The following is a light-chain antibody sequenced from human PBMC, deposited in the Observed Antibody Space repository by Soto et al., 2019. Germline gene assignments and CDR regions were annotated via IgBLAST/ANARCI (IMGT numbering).Light chain of an antibody. J-gene: IGLJ3*02. CDR1: SSNIGSNY. CDR2: RNN. Sequence: QSVLTQPPSASGTPGQRVTISCSGSSSNIGSNYVYWYQQLPGTAPKLLIYRNNQRPSGVPDRFSGSKSGTSVSLAISGLRSEDEADYYCAAWDDSLSGRGVFGGGTKLTVL. V-gene: IGLV1-47*01. CDR3: AAWDDSLSGRGV.